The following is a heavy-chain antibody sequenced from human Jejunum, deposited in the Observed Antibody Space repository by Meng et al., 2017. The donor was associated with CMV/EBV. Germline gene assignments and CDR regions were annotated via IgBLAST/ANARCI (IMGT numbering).Heavy chain of an antibody. V-gene: IGHV4-39*07. J-gene: IGHJ5*02. CDR1: GGSITSGSYY. CDR3: ASLLGVVVVDAPP. D-gene: IGHD2-15*01. CDR2: IYYGAAT. Sequence: GGSITSGSYYWGWIRQPPGKGLEWIGTIYYGAATYYNPSLRGRVTMSIDTSKNQLSLKLSSVAAADTAVYYCASLLGVVVVDAPPWGQGTLVTVSS.